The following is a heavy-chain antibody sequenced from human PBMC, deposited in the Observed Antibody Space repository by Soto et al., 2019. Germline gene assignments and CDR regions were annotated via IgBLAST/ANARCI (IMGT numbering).Heavy chain of an antibody. CDR3: VRSHLYYDSRGYTDY. J-gene: IGHJ4*02. D-gene: IGHD3-22*01. CDR2: ISSSGSTI. CDR1: GFTFSDYY. Sequence: GGSLRLSCAASGFTFSDYYMSWIRQAPGKGLEWVSYISSSGSTIYYADSVKGRFTISRDNAMNSLYLQMNSLRAEDTAVYYYVRSHLYYDSRGYTDYWGQGTLVTVAS. V-gene: IGHV3-11*01.